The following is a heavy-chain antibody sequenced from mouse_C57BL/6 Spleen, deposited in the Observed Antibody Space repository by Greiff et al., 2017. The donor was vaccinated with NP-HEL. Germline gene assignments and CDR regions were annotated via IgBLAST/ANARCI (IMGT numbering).Heavy chain of an antibody. CDR2: ISYGGSYT. CDR1: GFTFSSYA. V-gene: IGHV5-4*01. Sequence: EVMLVESGGGLVKPGGSLKLSCAASGFTFSSYAMSWVRQTPEKRLEWVATISYGGSYTYYPDNVKGRFTISRDNAKNNLYLQMSHLKSEDTAMYYCARDESGYVPFDYWGQGTTLTVSS. CDR3: ARDESGYVPFDY. D-gene: IGHD3-2*02. J-gene: IGHJ2*01.